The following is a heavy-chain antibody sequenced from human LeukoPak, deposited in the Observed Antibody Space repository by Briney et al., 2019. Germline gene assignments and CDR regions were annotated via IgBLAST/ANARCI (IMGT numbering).Heavy chain of an antibody. Sequence: KPSETLSLTCAVSGGSISSYYWSWIRQPPGKGLEWIWYIYYSGSTNYNPSLKSRVTISVDTSKNQFSLKLSSVTAADTAVYYCARVSTSYYDYVWGSYRLDAFDIWGQGTMVTVSS. D-gene: IGHD3-16*02. V-gene: IGHV4-59*01. CDR3: ARVSTSYYDYVWGSYRLDAFDI. CDR2: IYYSGST. CDR1: GGSISSYY. J-gene: IGHJ3*02.